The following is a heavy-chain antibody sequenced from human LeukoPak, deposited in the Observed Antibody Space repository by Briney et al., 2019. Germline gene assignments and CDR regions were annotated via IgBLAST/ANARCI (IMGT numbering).Heavy chain of an antibody. CDR1: GGSISSSSYY. D-gene: IGHD6-19*01. V-gene: IGHV4-39*07. J-gene: IGHJ4*02. Sequence: SETLSLTCTVSGGSISSSSYYWGWIRQPPGKGLEWIGSIYYSGSTYYNPSLKSRVTISVDTSKNQFSLKLSSVTAADTAVYYCAGDIPDIMYSSGQVGDRYYFDYWGQGTLVTVSS. CDR3: AGDIPDIMYSSGQVGDRYYFDY. CDR2: IYYSGST.